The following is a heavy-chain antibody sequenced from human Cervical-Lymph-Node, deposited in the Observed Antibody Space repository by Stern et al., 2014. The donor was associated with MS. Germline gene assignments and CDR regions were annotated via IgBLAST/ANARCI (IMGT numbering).Heavy chain of an antibody. V-gene: IGHV3-33*01. J-gene: IGHJ4*02. D-gene: IGHD1-7*01. Sequence: VQLVQSGGGVVQPGRSLRLSCAASGFTFSNYGMHWVRQAPGKGLEWLAVIWYDGNKKYCADSVKGRFTISRDNSKNTLFLQMSSLTAEDTALYYCARGNWNYEGMGYWGQGTLVTVSS. CDR1: GFTFSNYG. CDR3: ARGNWNYEGMGY. CDR2: IWYDGNKK.